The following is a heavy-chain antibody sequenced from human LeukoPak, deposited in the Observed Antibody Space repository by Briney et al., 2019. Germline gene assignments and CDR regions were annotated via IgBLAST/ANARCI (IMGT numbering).Heavy chain of an antibody. J-gene: IGHJ5*02. D-gene: IGHD3-16*01. CDR3: AKTNTLRLDP. CDR1: GFTFSSYG. CDR2: ISYDGSNK. Sequence: GGSLRLSCAASGFTFSSYGMHWVRQAPGKGLEWVAVISYDGSNKYYADSVKGRFTISRDNSKNTLYLQMNSLRAEDTAVYYCAKTNTLRLDPWGQGTLVTVSS. V-gene: IGHV3-30*18.